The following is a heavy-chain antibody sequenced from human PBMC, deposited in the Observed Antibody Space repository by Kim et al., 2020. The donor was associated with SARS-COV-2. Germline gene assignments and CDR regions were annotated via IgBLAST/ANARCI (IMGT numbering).Heavy chain of an antibody. D-gene: IGHD6-13*01. CDR3: ASGPYSTTYYYYGMDV. J-gene: IGHJ6*02. V-gene: IGHV3-66*01. Sequence: SVEGRFTISRDNSKNTQYLQMNSLRAEDTAVYYCASGPYSTTYYYYGMDVWGQGTTVTVSS.